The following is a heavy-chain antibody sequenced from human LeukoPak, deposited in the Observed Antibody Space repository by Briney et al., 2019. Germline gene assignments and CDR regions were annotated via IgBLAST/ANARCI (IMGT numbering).Heavy chain of an antibody. J-gene: IGHJ4*02. V-gene: IGHV4-30-4*01. CDR2: ISYSGST. Sequence: TSETLSLTCTVSGDSISSNPNYWTWIRQPPGKGLEWIGYISYSGSTYYNPSLESRLTISVDTSKNQFSLKLTSVTAVDSGIYYYAIEGAGNSPLDSWGQGTLVTVSS. CDR3: AIEGAGNSPLDS. CDR1: GDSISSNPNY. D-gene: IGHD4-23*01.